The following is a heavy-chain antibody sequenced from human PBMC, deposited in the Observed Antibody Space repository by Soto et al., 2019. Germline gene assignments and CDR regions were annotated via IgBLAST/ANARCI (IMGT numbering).Heavy chain of an antibody. Sequence: SCTASGFTFGDYAMSCFRQAPGKGLEWVGFIRSKAYGGTTEYAASVKGRFTISRDDSKSIAYLQMNSLKTEDTAVYYCTRDQGIAARPDVDYWGQGTLVTVSS. J-gene: IGHJ4*02. D-gene: IGHD6-6*01. CDR1: GFTFGDYA. V-gene: IGHV3-49*03. CDR3: TRDQGIAARPDVDY. CDR2: IRSKAYGGTT.